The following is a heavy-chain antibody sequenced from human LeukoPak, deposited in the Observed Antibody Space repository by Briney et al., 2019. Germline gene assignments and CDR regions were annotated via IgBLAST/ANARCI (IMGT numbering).Heavy chain of an antibody. D-gene: IGHD4/OR15-4a*01. CDR3: ARQDYGPFDY. Sequence: PGGSLRLSCAASGFTFSSYAMHWVRQAPGKGLEYVSAISGNGGSTYYANSVKGRFTISRDNSRNTLYLQMGSLRAEDMAVYYCARQDYGPFDYWGQGTLVTVSS. CDR1: GFTFSSYA. J-gene: IGHJ4*02. CDR2: ISGNGGST. V-gene: IGHV3-64*01.